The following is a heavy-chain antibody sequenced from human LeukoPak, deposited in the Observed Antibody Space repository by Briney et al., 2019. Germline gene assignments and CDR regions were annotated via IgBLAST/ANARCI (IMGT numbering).Heavy chain of an antibody. J-gene: IGHJ4*02. CDR1: GFTFSSYG. D-gene: IGHD2-15*01. Sequence: GGSLRLSCAASGFTFSSYGMSWVRQAPGKGLEWVSAISGSGGSTYYADSVKGRFTISRDNSKNTLYLQMNSLRAEDTAVYYCAVTRDRYCSGGTCYSAYFDYWGQGTLVTVSS. CDR2: ISGSGGST. V-gene: IGHV3-23*01. CDR3: AVTRDRYCSGGTCYSAYFDY.